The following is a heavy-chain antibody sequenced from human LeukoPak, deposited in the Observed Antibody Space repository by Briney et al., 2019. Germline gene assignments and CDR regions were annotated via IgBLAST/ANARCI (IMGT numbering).Heavy chain of an antibody. CDR3: AREEVAGTDY. CDR2: ISYDGSNK. CDR1: GFTFSCYA. V-gene: IGHV3-30-3*01. D-gene: IGHD6-19*01. J-gene: IGHJ4*02. Sequence: GSLRLSCAASGFTFSCYAMHWVRQAPGKGLEWVAVISYDGSNKYYADSVKGRFTISRDNSKNTLYLQMNSLRAEDTVVYYCAREEVAGTDYWGQGTLVTVSS.